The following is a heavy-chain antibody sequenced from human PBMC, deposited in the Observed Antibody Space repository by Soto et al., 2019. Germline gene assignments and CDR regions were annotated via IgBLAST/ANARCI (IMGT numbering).Heavy chain of an antibody. CDR2: ILNDASGH. CDR3: ARDDDYPDNGFDY. J-gene: IGHJ4*02. Sequence: QVQLVESGGGVVQPGTSLRLSCAASGFTFSRHGMHWVRQTPGKGLEWLAVILNDASGHWYADSVKGRFTISRDNFEYTLYLQMNSLRLEDTAMYYCARDDDYPDNGFDYWGQGTQVTVSS. D-gene: IGHD4-17*01. CDR1: GFTFSRHG. V-gene: IGHV3-33*01.